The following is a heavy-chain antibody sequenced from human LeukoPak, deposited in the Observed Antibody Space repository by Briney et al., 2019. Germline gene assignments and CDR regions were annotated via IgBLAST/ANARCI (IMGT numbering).Heavy chain of an antibody. D-gene: IGHD4-17*01. CDR2: ISISGTTM. J-gene: IGHJ4*02. CDR1: GFTFTDYY. Sequence: GVSLRLSCATSGFTFTDYYMSWIRQAPGKGLEWVSYISISGTTMYYADSVKGRFTLSRDNAKNSLYLQMNSLRAEDTAVYYCARVGRLQYGDYVAFDYWGQGALVTVSS. V-gene: IGHV3-11*01. CDR3: ARVGRLQYGDYVAFDY.